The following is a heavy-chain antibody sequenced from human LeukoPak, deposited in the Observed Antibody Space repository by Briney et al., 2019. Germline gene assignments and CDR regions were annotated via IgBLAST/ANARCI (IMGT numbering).Heavy chain of an antibody. J-gene: IGHJ3*02. CDR1: GFTFNDYY. V-gene: IGHV3-11*06. Sequence: TAGGSLRLSCAASGFTFNDYYMSWIRQAPGKGLEWVSYISSSSSYTNYADSVKGRFTISRDNAKNSLYLQMNSLRAEDTAVYYCAREVYCSSTSCYHDAFDIWGQGTMVTVSS. CDR2: ISSSSSYT. D-gene: IGHD2-2*01. CDR3: AREVYCSSTSCYHDAFDI.